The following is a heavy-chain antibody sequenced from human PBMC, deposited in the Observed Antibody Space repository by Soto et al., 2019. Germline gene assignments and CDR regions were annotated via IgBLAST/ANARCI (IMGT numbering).Heavy chain of an antibody. CDR3: AGYPFMVRGVPSYYYYYMDV. J-gene: IGHJ6*03. CDR2: IYYSGST. D-gene: IGHD3-10*01. V-gene: IGHV4-59*01. CDR1: GGSISSYY. Sequence: PSETLSLTCTVSGGSISSYYWSWIRQPPGKGLEWIGYIYYSGSTNYNPSLKSRVTISVDTSKSQFSLKLSSVTAADTAVYYCAGYPFMVRGVPSYYYYYMDVWGKGTTVTVSS.